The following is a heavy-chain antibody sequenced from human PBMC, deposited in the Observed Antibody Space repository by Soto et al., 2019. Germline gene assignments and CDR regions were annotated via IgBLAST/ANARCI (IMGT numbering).Heavy chain of an antibody. CDR2: IYYSGST. Sequence: SQTLSLTCTVSGGSISSYYWSWIRQPPGKGLEWIGYIYYSGSTNYNPSLKSRVTISVDTSKNQFSLKLSSVTAADTAVYYCARVSLSGYDIHGMDVWGQGTTVTVSS. CDR1: GGSISSYY. J-gene: IGHJ6*02. CDR3: ARVSLSGYDIHGMDV. D-gene: IGHD5-12*01. V-gene: IGHV4-59*01.